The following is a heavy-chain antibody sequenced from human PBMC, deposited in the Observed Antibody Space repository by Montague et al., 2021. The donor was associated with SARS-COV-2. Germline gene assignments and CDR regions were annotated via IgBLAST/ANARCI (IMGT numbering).Heavy chain of an antibody. CDR1: GFTFSTYP. CDR2: ISYDGSKK. D-gene: IGHD6-13*01. Sequence: SLRLSCAASGFTFSTYPMHWVRQAPGKGLEWLVVISYDGSKKDYADSVKGRFTISRDNSENMLYLQMNSLRAEGTAVYYCAKEQYSSSWSDFDYWGQGIVVAVSS. J-gene: IGHJ4*02. CDR3: AKEQYSSSWSDFDY. V-gene: IGHV3-30*04.